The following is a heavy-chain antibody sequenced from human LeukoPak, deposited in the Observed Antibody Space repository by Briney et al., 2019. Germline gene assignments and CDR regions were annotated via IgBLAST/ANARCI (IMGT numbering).Heavy chain of an antibody. CDR3: ARERRNTAMVTALDY. V-gene: IGHV3-53*01. CDR2: IYSGGST. CDR1: GFTVSSNY. D-gene: IGHD5-18*01. Sequence: PGGSLRLSRAASGFTVSSNYMSWVRQAPGKGLEWVSVIYSGGSTYYADSVKSRFTISRDNSKNTLYLQMNSLRAEDTAVYYCARERRNTAMVTALDYWGQGTLVTVSS. J-gene: IGHJ4*02.